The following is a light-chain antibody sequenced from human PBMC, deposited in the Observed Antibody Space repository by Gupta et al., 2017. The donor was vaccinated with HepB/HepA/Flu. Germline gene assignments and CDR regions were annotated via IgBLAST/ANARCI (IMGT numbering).Light chain of an antibody. CDR1: QDISNY. J-gene: IGKJ4*01. V-gene: IGKV1-33*01. CDR3: QQDDNFPT. CDR2: DAS. Sequence: DIQMTQSPSSLSASVGDRVTITCQASQDISNYLNWYQQKPGKAPKLLIYDASNLETGVPSRFSGSGSGTDFTFTISSLQPEDIATYYWQQDDNFPTFGGGTKVEIK.